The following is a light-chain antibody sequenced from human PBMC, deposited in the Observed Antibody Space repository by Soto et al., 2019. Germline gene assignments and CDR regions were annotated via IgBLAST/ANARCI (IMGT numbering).Light chain of an antibody. Sequence: QSALTQPASVSGSPGQSITLSCTGTSSDVGGYNYVSWYQQHPGKAPKLMIYDVSNRPSGVSNRFSGSKSGNMASLTIAGLQAEDEADYYCSSYTSSSTLVFGGGTKLTV. J-gene: IGLJ2*01. CDR3: SSYTSSSTLV. CDR1: SSDVGGYNY. CDR2: DVS. V-gene: IGLV2-14*01.